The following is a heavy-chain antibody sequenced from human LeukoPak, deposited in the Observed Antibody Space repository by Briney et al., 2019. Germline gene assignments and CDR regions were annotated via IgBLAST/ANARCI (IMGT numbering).Heavy chain of an antibody. CDR2: ISSSGGTI. V-gene: IGHV3-11*04. Sequence: PGGSLRLSCAASGFTFSDYYMTWIRQAPGQGPEWISYISSSGGTIFYADSVKGRFTISRDNAKNSVYLQMNSLRAEDTAVYYCATDPSGYFFNYWGQGTLVTVSS. D-gene: IGHD3-10*01. CDR1: GFTFSDYY. J-gene: IGHJ4*02. CDR3: ATDPSGYFFNY.